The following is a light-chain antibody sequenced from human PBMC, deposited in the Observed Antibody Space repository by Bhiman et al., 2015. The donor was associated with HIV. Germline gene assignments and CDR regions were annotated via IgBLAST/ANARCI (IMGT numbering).Light chain of an antibody. CDR2: KDN. J-gene: IGLJ3*02. CDR3: QSYDSNNQGV. Sequence: NFMLTQPHSVSESPGKTLTISCTGSSGSIASNYVQWFQQRPGSAPTILIYKDNQRPSGVPDRFSGSIDSSSNSASLTISGLKTEDEADYYCQSYDSNNQGVFGGGTKLTVL. CDR1: SGSIASNY. V-gene: IGLV6-57*02.